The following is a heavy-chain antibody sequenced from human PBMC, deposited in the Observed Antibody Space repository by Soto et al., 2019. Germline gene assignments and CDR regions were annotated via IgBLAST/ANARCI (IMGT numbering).Heavy chain of an antibody. D-gene: IGHD2-15*01. CDR3: ARDESCSGGSCYSYNWFDP. V-gene: IGHV1-69*13. CDR2: IIPIFGTA. J-gene: IGHJ5*02. Sequence: SVKVSCKASGGTFSSYAISWVRQAPGQGLEWMGGIIPIFGTANYAQKFQGRVTITADESTSTAYMELSSLRSEDTAVYYCARDESCSGGSCYSYNWFDPWGQGTLVTVSS. CDR1: GGTFSSYA.